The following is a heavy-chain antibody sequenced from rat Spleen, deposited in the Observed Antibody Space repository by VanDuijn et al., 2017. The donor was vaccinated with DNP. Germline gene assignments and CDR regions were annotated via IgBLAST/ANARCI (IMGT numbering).Heavy chain of an antibody. CDR3: ARSKLPGYVMDA. V-gene: IGHV5-17*01. CDR1: GFTFSDYY. J-gene: IGHJ4*01. CDR2: ISYDGSST. Sequence: EVQLVESGGGLIQPGRSLKLSCAASGFTFSDYYMAWVRQAPGKGLEWVATISYDGSSTYYRDSVKGRFTISRDNAKSTLYLQMDSLRSEDTATYYCARSKLPGYVMDAWGQGASVTVSS. D-gene: IGHD1-4*01.